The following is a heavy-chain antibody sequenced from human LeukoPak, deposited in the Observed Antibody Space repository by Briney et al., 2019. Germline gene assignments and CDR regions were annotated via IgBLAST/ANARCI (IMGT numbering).Heavy chain of an antibody. J-gene: IGHJ6*02. V-gene: IGHV3-7*03. Sequence: SGGSLRLSCAASGFTFRNYVIHWVRQAPGKGLEWVASINHNGNVNYYVDSVKGRFTISRDNVKNSLYLQMSNLRAEDTAVYFCARGGGLDVWGQGATVTVSS. CDR2: INHNGNVN. CDR3: ARGGGLDV. D-gene: IGHD3-16*01. CDR1: GFTFRNYV.